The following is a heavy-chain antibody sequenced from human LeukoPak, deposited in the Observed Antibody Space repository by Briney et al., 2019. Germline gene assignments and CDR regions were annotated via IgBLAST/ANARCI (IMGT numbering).Heavy chain of an antibody. CDR2: IKQDGSEK. J-gene: IGHJ6*03. V-gene: IGHV3-7*01. D-gene: IGHD3-3*01. CDR1: GFTFSSYW. Sequence: GGSLRLSCAASGFTFSSYWMSWVRQAPGKGLEWVANIKQDGSEKYYVDSVKGRFTISRDNAKNSLYLQMNSLRAEDTAVYYCARITDSIPRYDFWSGYPYYYMDVWGKGTTVTVSS. CDR3: ARITDSIPRYDFWSGYPYYYMDV.